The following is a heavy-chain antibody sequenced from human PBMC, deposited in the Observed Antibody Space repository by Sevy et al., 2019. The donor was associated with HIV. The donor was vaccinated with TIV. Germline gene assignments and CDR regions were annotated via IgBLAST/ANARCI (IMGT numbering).Heavy chain of an antibody. Sequence: GGSLRLSCAASGFTFSRYAMNWVRQAPGKGLEWVSAIRGGAGSTYYADSVKGRFTISRDNSKNTLYLQMNSLRAEDTAVYYCAKGNGSGWYGGFDVWGQGTMVTVSS. V-gene: IGHV3-23*01. CDR2: IRGGAGST. CDR1: GFTFSRYA. J-gene: IGHJ4*02. D-gene: IGHD6-19*01. CDR3: AKGNGSGWYGGFDV.